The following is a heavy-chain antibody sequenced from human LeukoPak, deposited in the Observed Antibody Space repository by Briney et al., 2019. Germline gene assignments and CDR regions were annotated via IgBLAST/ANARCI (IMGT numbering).Heavy chain of an antibody. J-gene: IGHJ4*02. V-gene: IGHV3-23*01. D-gene: IGHD4-17*01. Sequence: GGSLRLSCSASGFTFSNFAMSWVRQAPGKGLEWVSAVSSDGINTYYTDSLKGRFTISRDNSKNTVFLQMHSLTAEDTAVYYCARQEGPYGDYPFDYWGQGTLVTVSS. CDR1: GFTFSNFA. CDR2: VSSDGINT. CDR3: ARQEGPYGDYPFDY.